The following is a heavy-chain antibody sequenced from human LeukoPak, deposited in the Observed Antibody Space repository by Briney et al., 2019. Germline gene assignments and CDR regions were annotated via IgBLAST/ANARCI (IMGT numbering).Heavy chain of an antibody. D-gene: IGHD3-10*01. CDR1: GYTFTGYY. V-gene: IGHV1-2*02. Sequence: GASVKVSCKASGYTFTGYYMHWVRQAPGQGLEWMGWINPNSGGTNYAQKFQGRVTMTRDTSISTAYMELSRLRSDDTAVYYCARDEVLYYYGSGRQSTWGQGTLVTVSS. CDR3: ARDEVLYYYGSGRQST. CDR2: INPNSGGT. J-gene: IGHJ5*02.